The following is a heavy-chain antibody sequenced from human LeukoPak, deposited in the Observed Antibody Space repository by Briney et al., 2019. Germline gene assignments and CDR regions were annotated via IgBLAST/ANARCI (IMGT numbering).Heavy chain of an antibody. CDR1: GGSISSSSYY. CDR3: AREWGIAAAGMYYFDY. D-gene: IGHD6-13*01. V-gene: IGHV4-39*07. J-gene: IGHJ4*02. Sequence: PSETLSLTCTVSGGSISSSSYYWGWIRQPPGKGLEWIGSIYYSGSTYYNPSLKSRVTISADTSKNQFSLKLSSVTAADTAVYYCAREWGIAAAGMYYFDYWGQGTLVTVSS. CDR2: IYYSGST.